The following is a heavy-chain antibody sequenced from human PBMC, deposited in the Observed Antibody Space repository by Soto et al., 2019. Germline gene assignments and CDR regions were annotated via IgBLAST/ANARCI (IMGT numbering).Heavy chain of an antibody. CDR3: ARDQGDG. J-gene: IGHJ4*02. D-gene: IGHD2-21*02. V-gene: IGHV3-33*01. CDR1: VFTFSSYG. Sequence: GWSLRLSCSASVFTFSSYGMHWVRQAPGKGLEWVAVIWYDGSDTYYADSVKGRFTISRDNSKNTLYLQMNSLRAEDTTVYYCARDQGDGWGQGTLVTVSS. CDR2: IWYDGSDT.